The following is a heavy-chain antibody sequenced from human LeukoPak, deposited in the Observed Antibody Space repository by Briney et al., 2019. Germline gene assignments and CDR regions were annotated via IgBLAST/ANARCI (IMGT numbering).Heavy chain of an antibody. Sequence: ASVKVSCKVSGYTLTELSMHWVRQAPGKGLEWMGGFDPEDGETIYAQKFQGRVTMTEDTSTDTAYMELSSLRSEDTAVYYCATVRDDSYCFDYWGQGTLVTVSS. CDR3: ATVRDDSYCFDY. D-gene: IGHD5-24*01. V-gene: IGHV1-24*01. CDR2: FDPEDGET. CDR1: GYTLTELS. J-gene: IGHJ4*02.